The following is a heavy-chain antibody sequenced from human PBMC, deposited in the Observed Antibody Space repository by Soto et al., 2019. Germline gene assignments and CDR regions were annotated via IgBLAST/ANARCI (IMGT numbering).Heavy chain of an antibody. Sequence: GGSLRLSCTASGFTFGDYAMSWFRQAPGKGLEWVGFIRSKAYGGTTEYAASVKGRFTISRDDSKSIAYLQMNSLKTEDTAVYYCTTTHGPEYYYDSSGYLTRTTADYWGQGTLVTVSS. J-gene: IGHJ4*02. CDR3: TTTHGPEYYYDSSGYLTRTTADY. V-gene: IGHV3-49*03. D-gene: IGHD3-22*01. CDR2: IRSKAYGGTT. CDR1: GFTFGDYA.